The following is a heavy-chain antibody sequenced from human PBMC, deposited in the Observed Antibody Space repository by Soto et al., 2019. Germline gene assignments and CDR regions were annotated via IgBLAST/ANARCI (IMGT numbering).Heavy chain of an antibody. J-gene: IGHJ4*02. D-gene: IGHD6-13*01. V-gene: IGHV3-7*01. CDR2: INPDGSEK. CDR3: ATGYSRSPLFEDYFDY. CDR1: GFTFSRHW. Sequence: EVHLVESGGGLVQPGGSLRLSCAASGFTFSRHWMTWVRQAPGKGLEWVANINPDGSEKFSVDSVKGRFTISRDNAKNSLYLQMNSLRAEDTAVYFCATGYSRSPLFEDYFDYWGQGALVTVSS.